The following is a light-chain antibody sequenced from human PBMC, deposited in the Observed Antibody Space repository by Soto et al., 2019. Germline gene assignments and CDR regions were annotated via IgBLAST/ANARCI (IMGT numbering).Light chain of an antibody. CDR1: QSVSSSY. J-gene: IGKJ1*01. CDR2: GAS. CDR3: QQYGSSVT. Sequence: EIVLTQSPGTLSLSPGERATLSCRASQSVSSSYLAWYQRKPGQAPRLLIYGASSRATGIADRFSGGGSGTDFTLTISRLEPEEFAVYYCQQYGSSVTFGQGTKVEIK. V-gene: IGKV3-20*01.